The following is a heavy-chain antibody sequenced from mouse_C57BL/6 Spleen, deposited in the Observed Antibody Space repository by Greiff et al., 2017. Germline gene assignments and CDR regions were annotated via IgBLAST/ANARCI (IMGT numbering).Heavy chain of an antibody. D-gene: IGHD1-1*01. V-gene: IGHV14-3*01. CDR2: IDPANGNT. Sequence: VQLQQSVAELVRPGASVKLSCTASGFNIKNTYMHWVTQRPEQGLEWIGRIDPANGNTKYHPKFQGKATITADTASNTAYLQRRSLTSEDTAIYDCATPYYYGSRGYAMDYWGQGTSVTVSS. CDR1: GFNIKNTY. CDR3: ATPYYYGSRGYAMDY. J-gene: IGHJ4*01.